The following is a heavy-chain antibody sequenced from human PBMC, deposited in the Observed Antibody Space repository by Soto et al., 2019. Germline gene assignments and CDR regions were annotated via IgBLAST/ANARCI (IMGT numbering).Heavy chain of an antibody. V-gene: IGHV3-48*01. Sequence: EVQLLESGGGLEQPGESLRLSCAASGFTFSSYSMNWVRQAPGKGLEWVSYISTSSSTIYYADSVKGRFTVSRDNAKNSLYLQMNSLRAEDTAVYYCARGRAELREGVYFDYWGQGTLVTVSS. CDR2: ISTSSSTI. J-gene: IGHJ4*02. CDR1: GFTFSSYS. D-gene: IGHD1-7*01. CDR3: ARGRAELREGVYFDY.